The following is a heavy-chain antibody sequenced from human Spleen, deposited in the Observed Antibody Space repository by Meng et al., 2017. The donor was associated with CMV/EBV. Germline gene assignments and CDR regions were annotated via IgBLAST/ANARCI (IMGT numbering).Heavy chain of an antibody. CDR1: GGSIRSSSYY. J-gene: IGHJ3*02. CDR3: TRVGGGVVVFTTFAYDI. D-gene: IGHD2-15*01. V-gene: IGHV4-39*06. Sequence: SETLSLTCTVSGGSIRSSSYYWGWIRQPPGKGLEWIGTIFYSGTTYYNPSLKSRVTISEDTSKNQFPLILSSMTAADTAVYYWTRVGGGVVVFTTFAYDIWGQGTMVTVSS. CDR2: IFYSGTT.